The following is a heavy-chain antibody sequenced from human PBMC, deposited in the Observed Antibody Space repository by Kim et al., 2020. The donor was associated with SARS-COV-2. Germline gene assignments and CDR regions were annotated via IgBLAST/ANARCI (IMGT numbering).Heavy chain of an antibody. D-gene: IGHD2-8*02. Sequence: GGSLRLSCAASGFTFSSSWMSWVRQAPGNGLEWVANIKQDGSEKYYVDSVKGRFTISRDNTKNSLYLQMNRLRAEDTAVYYCTKSRGVGDYWGQGTLVTVSP. CDR2: IKQDGSEK. V-gene: IGHV3-7*03. J-gene: IGHJ4*02. CDR3: TKSRGVGDY. CDR1: GFTFSSSW.